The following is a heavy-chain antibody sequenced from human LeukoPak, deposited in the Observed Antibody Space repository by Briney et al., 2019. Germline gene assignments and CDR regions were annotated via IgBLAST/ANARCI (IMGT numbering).Heavy chain of an antibody. J-gene: IGHJ4*02. Sequence: PSETLSLTCTVSGGSISSYYWSWIRQPPGKGLEWIRYIYYSGSTNYNPSLKSRVTISVDTSKNQFSLKLSSVTAADTAVYYCARHTYDFWSGPTAYYFDYWGQGTLVTVSS. CDR2: IYYSGST. CDR1: GGSISSYY. D-gene: IGHD3-3*01. V-gene: IGHV4-59*08. CDR3: ARHTYDFWSGPTAYYFDY.